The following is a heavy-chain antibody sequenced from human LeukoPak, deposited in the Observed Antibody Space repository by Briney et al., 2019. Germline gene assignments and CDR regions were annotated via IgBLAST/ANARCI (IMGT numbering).Heavy chain of an antibody. D-gene: IGHD3-9*01. Sequence: GGSLRLSCAASGFTFSTYAMTWVRQAPGKGLEWVSLISGTGGSTYYADSVKGRFTISRDNSKNTLYLQMNSLRAEDTAVYNCAKDRRRDDVLTGSSSDWGQGTLVTVSS. CDR1: GFTFSTYA. J-gene: IGHJ4*02. CDR2: ISGTGGST. V-gene: IGHV3-23*01. CDR3: AKDRRRDDVLTGSSSD.